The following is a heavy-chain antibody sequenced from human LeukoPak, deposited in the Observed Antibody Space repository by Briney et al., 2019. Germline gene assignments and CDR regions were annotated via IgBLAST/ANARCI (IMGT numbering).Heavy chain of an antibody. CDR1: GFTFSSYA. J-gene: IGHJ4*02. CDR3: AKDGVWSGYLRG. V-gene: IGHV3-23*01. Sequence: PGGSLRLSCAASGFTFSSYAMSWVRQAPGKGLEWVSAISGSGGSTYYADSVKGRFTISRDNSKNTLYLQMNSLRAEDTAVYCCAKDGVWSGYLRGWGQGTLVTVSS. D-gene: IGHD3-3*01. CDR2: ISGSGGST.